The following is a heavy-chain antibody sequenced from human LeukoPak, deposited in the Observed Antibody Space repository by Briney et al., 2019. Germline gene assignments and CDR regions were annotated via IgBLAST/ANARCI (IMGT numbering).Heavy chain of an antibody. CDR1: GFTFSSYG. J-gene: IGHJ6*03. CDR2: IRYDGSNK. D-gene: IGHD6-19*01. Sequence: PGGSLRLSCAASGFTFSSYGMHWVRQAPGKGLEWVAFIRYDGSNKYYADSVKGRFTISRDNAENSLYLQMNSLRDEDTAVYYCARDPYSGGYGAYYYYCMDVWGKGTTVTVSS. CDR3: ARDPYSGGYGAYYYYCMDV. V-gene: IGHV3-30*02.